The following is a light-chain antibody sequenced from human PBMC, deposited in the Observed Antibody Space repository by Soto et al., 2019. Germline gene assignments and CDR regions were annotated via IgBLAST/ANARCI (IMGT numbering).Light chain of an antibody. CDR1: QGIRTD. V-gene: IGKV1-33*01. CDR2: DAS. CDR3: QQYDNLPLT. J-gene: IGKJ4*01. Sequence: IHMTQSAASLSASVGDTIILTCRSSQGIRTDLGWYQQKPGKAPVLLIYDASDLETGVPSRFSGSGSGTDFTFTINSLQPEDIATYYCQQYDNLPLTFGGRTKVDI.